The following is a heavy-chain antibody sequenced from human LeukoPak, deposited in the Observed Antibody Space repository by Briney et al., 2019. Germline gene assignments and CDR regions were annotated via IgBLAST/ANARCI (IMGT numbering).Heavy chain of an antibody. CDR2: IYPGDSDT. D-gene: IGHD3/OR15-3a*01. J-gene: IGHJ4*02. CDR1: GYSFSDFW. Sequence: GESLKISCKGSGYSFSDFWIAWVRQMPGKGLEWMGIIYPGDSDTRYSPSFQGQVTISADKSISTAYLQCSSLEASDTAMYYCARHGPEGNPFDYWGQGTLVTVSS. CDR3: ARHGPEGNPFDY. V-gene: IGHV5-51*01.